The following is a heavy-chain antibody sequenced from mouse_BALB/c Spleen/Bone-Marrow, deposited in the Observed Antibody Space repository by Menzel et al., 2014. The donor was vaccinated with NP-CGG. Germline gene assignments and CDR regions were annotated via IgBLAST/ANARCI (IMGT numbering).Heavy chain of an antibody. CDR1: GFNIKDTY. Sequence: EVMLVESGAELGKPGASGKLSCTASGFNIKDTYMHWVKQRPEQGLEWIGRIDPANGNTKYDPKFQGKATITADTSSNTAYLQLSSLTSEDTAVYYCARWLLPYGLDFWRDATSATVSS. CDR3: ARWLLPYGLDF. V-gene: IGHV14-3*02. D-gene: IGHD2-3*01. J-gene: IGHJ4*01. CDR2: IDPANGNT.